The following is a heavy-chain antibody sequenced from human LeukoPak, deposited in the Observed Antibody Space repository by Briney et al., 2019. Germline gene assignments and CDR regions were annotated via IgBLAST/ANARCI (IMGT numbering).Heavy chain of an antibody. CDR3: ATAVVAVARNLIFDY. V-gene: IGHV3-23*01. CDR1: GFTFSSYA. Sequence: GGSLRLSCAASGFTFSSYAMSWVRQAPGRWLEWVSAISGSDGSTYYADSVKGRFTISRDNSKNTLYLQMNSLRAEDTAVYYCATAVVAVARNLIFDYWGQGTLVTVSS. J-gene: IGHJ4*02. CDR2: ISGSDGST. D-gene: IGHD6-19*01.